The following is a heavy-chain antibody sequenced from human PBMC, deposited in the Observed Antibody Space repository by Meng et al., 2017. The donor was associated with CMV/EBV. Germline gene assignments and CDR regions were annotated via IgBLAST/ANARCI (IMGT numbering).Heavy chain of an antibody. D-gene: IGHD6-13*01. CDR2: IYTSGST. Sequence: QVQRQESGPGRANTSDTRSLTGAVSGGSTSSYYGSWILQPAGKGLEWIGRIYTSGSTNYNPSLKSRVTMSVDTSKNQFSLKRSSVTAADTAVYYCAREMPIAAAGCFDYWGQGTLVTVSS. V-gene: IGHV4-4*07. CDR1: GGSTSSYY. CDR3: AREMPIAAAGCFDY. J-gene: IGHJ4*02.